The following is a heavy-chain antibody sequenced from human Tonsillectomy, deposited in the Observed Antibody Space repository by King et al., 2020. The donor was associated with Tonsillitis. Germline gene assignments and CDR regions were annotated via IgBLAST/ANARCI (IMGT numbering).Heavy chain of an antibody. D-gene: IGHD2-15*01. Sequence: QLVQSGAEVKKPGASVKVSCKASGYTCTGYYLHWVRQAPGQGLEWMGWINPNSGGTNYAQKFQGRVTMTRDTSISTAYMELSRLRSDDTAVYYCARGGDIVVVVVAMGWFDPWGQGTQVTVSS. CDR2: INPNSGGT. V-gene: IGHV1-2*02. J-gene: IGHJ5*02. CDR1: GYTCTGYY. CDR3: ARGGDIVVVVVAMGWFDP.